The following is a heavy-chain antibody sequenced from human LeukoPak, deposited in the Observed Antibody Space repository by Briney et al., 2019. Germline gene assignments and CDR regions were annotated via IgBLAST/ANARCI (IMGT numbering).Heavy chain of an antibody. CDR1: GFTFSSYG. V-gene: IGHV3-30*02. J-gene: IGHJ4*02. Sequence: GGSLRLSCAVSGFTFSSYGMHWVRQAPGKGLEWVAFIRYDGSNKYYADSVKGRFTISRDNSKNTLYLQMNSLRAEDTAVYYCARVEPIRLLVDYWGQGTLVTVSS. CDR3: ARVEPIRLLVDY. CDR2: IRYDGSNK. D-gene: IGHD3-3*01.